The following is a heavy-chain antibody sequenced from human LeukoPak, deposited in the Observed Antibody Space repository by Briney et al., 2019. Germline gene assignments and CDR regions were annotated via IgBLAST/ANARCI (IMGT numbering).Heavy chain of an antibody. CDR2: IYYSGST. D-gene: IGHD3-3*01. CDR3: ARVPVLRFLEWPQRVSGWYFDL. J-gene: IGHJ2*01. V-gene: IGHV4-59*01. Sequence: SETLSLTCTVSGGSISSYYWSWIRQPPGKGLEWIGYIYYSGSTNYNPSLKSRVTISVDTSKNQFSLKLSSVTAADTAVYYCARVPVLRFLEWPQRVSGWYFDLWGRGTLVTVSS. CDR1: GGSISSYY.